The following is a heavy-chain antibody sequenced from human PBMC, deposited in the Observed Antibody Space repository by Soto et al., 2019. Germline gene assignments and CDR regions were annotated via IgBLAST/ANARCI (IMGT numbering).Heavy chain of an antibody. J-gene: IGHJ4*02. CDR2: IWYDGSNK. Sequence: GGSLRLSCAASGFTFSSYGMHWVRQAPGKGLEWVAVIWYDGSNKYFADSVKGRFTISRDNSKNTLYLQMSSLRAEDTAVYYCARDVLIVSVAGTVGIDYWGQGTLVTVSS. CDR1: GFTFSSYG. V-gene: IGHV3-33*01. CDR3: ARDVLIVSVAGTVGIDY. D-gene: IGHD6-19*01.